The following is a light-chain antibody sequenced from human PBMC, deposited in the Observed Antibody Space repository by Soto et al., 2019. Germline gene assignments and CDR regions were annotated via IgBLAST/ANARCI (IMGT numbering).Light chain of an antibody. V-gene: IGLV1-44*01. CDR2: TNN. Sequence: QSVLTQPPSASGTPGQRVTISCSGSISNIGGNTVNWYQQLPGTAPKLLMYTNNQRPSGVPDRFSGSKSGTSASLAISGIQSEDEADYYCAAWDDSLNGVVFGGGTKLTVL. CDR1: ISNIGGNT. CDR3: AAWDDSLNGVV. J-gene: IGLJ2*01.